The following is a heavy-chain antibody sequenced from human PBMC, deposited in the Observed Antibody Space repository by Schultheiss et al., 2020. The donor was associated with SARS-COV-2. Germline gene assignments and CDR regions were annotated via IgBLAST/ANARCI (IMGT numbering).Heavy chain of an antibody. CDR2: INHCGST. J-gene: IGHJ4*02. CDR3: ARLIAAADY. D-gene: IGHD6-13*01. Sequence: SETLSLTCTVSGGSISSGGYYWSWIRQHPGKGLEWIGEINHCGSTYYNPSLKSRVTISVDTSKNQFSLKLSSVTAADTAVYYCARLIAAADYWGQGTLVTVSS. CDR1: GGSISSGGYY. V-gene: IGHV4-39*01.